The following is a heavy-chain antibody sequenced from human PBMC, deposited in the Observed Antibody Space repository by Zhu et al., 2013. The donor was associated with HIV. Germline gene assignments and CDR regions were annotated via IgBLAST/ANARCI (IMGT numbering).Heavy chain of an antibody. CDR2: IIPMFGTA. Sequence: QVQLVQSGAEVKKPGSLVKVSCKASGGTFSSYAISWVRQAPGQGLEWMGGIIPMFGTANYAQKFQGRVTITADESTSTAYMQLSSLRSEDTAVYYCARDHNSGYYSYFDYWGQGTLVTVSS. CDR1: GGTFSSYA. D-gene: IGHD3-22*01. CDR3: ARDHNSGYYSYFDY. J-gene: IGHJ4*02. V-gene: IGHV1-69*01.